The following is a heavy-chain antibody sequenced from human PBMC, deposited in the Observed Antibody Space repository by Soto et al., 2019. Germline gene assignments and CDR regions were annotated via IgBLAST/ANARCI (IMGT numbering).Heavy chain of an antibody. V-gene: IGHV3-11*05. CDR2: ISSSSSYT. CDR1: GFTFSDYY. J-gene: IGHJ5*02. CDR3: ARGQAAAEVFDP. Sequence: QVQLVESGGGLVKPGGSLRLSCAASGFTFSDYYMSWLRQAPGKGLEWVSYISSSSSYTNYADSVKGRFTISSDNAKNSLYLHMNSLTAEDTALYYCARGQAAAEVFDPWGQGTLVTVSS. D-gene: IGHD6-13*01.